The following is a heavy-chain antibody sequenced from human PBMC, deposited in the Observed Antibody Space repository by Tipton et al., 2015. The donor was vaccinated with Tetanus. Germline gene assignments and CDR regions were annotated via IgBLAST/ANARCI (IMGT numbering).Heavy chain of an antibody. CDR1: GYNFNLYW. V-gene: IGHV5-51*01. CDR3: ARHRAGTFASWFDP. CDR2: IYPGDSDT. D-gene: IGHD2/OR15-2a*01. Sequence: QSGAEVKEPGESLKISCQGSGYNFNLYWIAWVRQMPGKGLEWMGIIYPGDSDTRYSPSFQGHVTISAGRSNSTAYLQWSSLKASDTAMYYCARHRAGTFASWFDPWGQGTLVTVSS. J-gene: IGHJ5*02.